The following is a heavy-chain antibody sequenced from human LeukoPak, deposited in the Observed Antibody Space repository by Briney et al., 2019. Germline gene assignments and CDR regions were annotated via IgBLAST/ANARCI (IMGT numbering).Heavy chain of an antibody. CDR2: ISYDGSNK. CDR1: GFTFSSYA. Sequence: PGGSLRLSCAASGFTFSSYAMHWVRQAPGKGLEWVAVISYDGSNKYYADSVKGRFTISRDNSKNTLYLQMNSLRAEDTAVYYCARGGVLLWFGEGVYFDYWGQGTLVTVSS. CDR3: ARGGVLLWFGEGVYFDY. J-gene: IGHJ4*02. D-gene: IGHD3-10*01. V-gene: IGHV3-30-3*01.